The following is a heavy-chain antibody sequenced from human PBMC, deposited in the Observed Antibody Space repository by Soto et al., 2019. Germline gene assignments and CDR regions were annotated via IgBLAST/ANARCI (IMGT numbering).Heavy chain of an antibody. J-gene: IGHJ4*02. Sequence: SETLSLTCTVSGGSISSYYWSWIRQTPGKGLEWIGYIHYSVSTNYNPSLKSRVTISVDTSKNQFSLKLTSVTAADTAVYFCARHHPRTLAALEIPFDFWGKGTLVTVSS. CDR2: IHYSVST. CDR3: ARHHPRTLAALEIPFDF. V-gene: IGHV4-59*01. CDR1: GGSISSYY. D-gene: IGHD6-25*01.